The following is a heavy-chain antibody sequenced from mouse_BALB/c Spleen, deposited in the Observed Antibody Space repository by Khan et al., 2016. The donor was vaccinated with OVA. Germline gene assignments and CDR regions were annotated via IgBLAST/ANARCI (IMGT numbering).Heavy chain of an antibody. CDR2: MIYSGYT. V-gene: IGHV3-8*02. Sequence: EVQLQESGPSLVQPSQTLSLTCSVTGDSITSGFWSWVRKFPGNKLEYMGYMIYSGYTYYNPSLKGRFSITRHTSKNQYYLQLNSVTTEATATYYCARSTYKYAFAYWGQGALVTVSA. CDR3: ARSTYKYAFAY. J-gene: IGHJ3*01. D-gene: IGHD1-3*01. CDR1: GDSITSGF.